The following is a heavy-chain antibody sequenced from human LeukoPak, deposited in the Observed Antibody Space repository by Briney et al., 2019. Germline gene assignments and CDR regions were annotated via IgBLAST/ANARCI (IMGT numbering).Heavy chain of an antibody. CDR1: GGSFSGYY. V-gene: IGHV4-34*01. Sequence: PLETLSLTCAVYGGSFSGYYWSWIRQPPGKGLEWIGEINHSGSTNYNPSLKSRVTISVDTSKNQFSLKLSSVTAADTAVYYCARLSYYYMDVWGKGTTVTVSS. CDR2: INHSGST. J-gene: IGHJ6*03. CDR3: ARLSYYYMDV.